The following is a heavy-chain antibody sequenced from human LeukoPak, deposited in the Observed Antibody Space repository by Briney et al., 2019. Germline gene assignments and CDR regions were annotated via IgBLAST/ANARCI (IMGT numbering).Heavy chain of an antibody. CDR1: GFTFSSYN. D-gene: IGHD1-26*01. Sequence: GGSLRLSCAASGFTFSSYNMNWVRQAPGKGLEWVSYISSSSSTIYYADSVKGRFTISRDNAKNSLFLQMNSLRDEDTAVYYCARDRRYSGSCWDAFDIWGQGTMVTVSS. V-gene: IGHV3-48*02. CDR3: ARDRRYSGSCWDAFDI. CDR2: ISSSSSTI. J-gene: IGHJ3*02.